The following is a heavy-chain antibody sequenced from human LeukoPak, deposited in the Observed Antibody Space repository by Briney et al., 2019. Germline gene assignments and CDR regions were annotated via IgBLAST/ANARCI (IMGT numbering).Heavy chain of an antibody. CDR1: GFTFSSYA. CDR2: ISYGGDNK. V-gene: IGHV3-30*01. D-gene: IGHD3-3*01. Sequence: GGSLRLSRAASGFTFSSYAMHWVRQAPGKGLEWVAVISYGGDNKYYADSVKGRFTISRDNSKDTLYLQMNSLRAEDTAVYYCARDFEAHDLRPIGYWGQGTLVTVSS. CDR3: ARDFEAHDLRPIGY. J-gene: IGHJ4*02.